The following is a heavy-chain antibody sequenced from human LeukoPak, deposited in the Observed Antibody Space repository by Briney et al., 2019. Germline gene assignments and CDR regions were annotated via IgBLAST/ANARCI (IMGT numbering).Heavy chain of an antibody. J-gene: IGHJ5*02. Sequence: GESLKISCKGSGYSFTSYWIGWVRQMPGKGLEWMGIIYPGDSDTRYSPSFQGQVTISADKSISTAYLQWSSLKASDTAMYYCARRPIGYSSGWAYNWFDPWGQGTLVTVSS. D-gene: IGHD6-19*01. CDR3: ARRPIGYSSGWAYNWFDP. CDR2: IYPGDSDT. CDR1: GYSFTSYW. V-gene: IGHV5-51*01.